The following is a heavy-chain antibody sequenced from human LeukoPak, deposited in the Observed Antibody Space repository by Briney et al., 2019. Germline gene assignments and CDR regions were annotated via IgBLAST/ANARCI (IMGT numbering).Heavy chain of an antibody. CDR1: GYTFTSYY. CDR3: ARDRITMVRGASRWFDP. V-gene: IGHV1-46*01. Sequence: ASVKVSCKASGYTFTSYYMHWVRQAPGQGLEWMGIINPSGGSTSYAQKFQGRVTMTRDMSTSTVYMELSSLRSEDTAVYYCARDRITMVRGASRWFDPWGQGTLVTVSP. J-gene: IGHJ5*02. D-gene: IGHD3-10*01. CDR2: INPSGGST.